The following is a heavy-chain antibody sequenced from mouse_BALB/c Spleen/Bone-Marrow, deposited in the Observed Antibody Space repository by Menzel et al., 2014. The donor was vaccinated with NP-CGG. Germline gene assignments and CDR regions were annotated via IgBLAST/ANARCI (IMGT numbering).Heavy chain of an antibody. CDR3: NALLRKKTMVY. CDR1: GFNIKDTY. J-gene: IGHJ4*01. CDR2: IDPENGDT. Sequence: EVKLLVSGAELVKPGASVKLSCTASGFNIKDTYMHWVKQRPEQSLEWIGWIDPENGDTEYAPKFQGKATMTADTSANTAYLHLSSLTSEDTAVYYCNALLRKKTMVYWSQGTSVTVSS. V-gene: IGHV14-4*02. D-gene: IGHD1-1*01.